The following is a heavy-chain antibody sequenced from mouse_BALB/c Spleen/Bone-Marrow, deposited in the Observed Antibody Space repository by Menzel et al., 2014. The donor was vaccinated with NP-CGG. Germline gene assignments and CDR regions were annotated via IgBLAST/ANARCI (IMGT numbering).Heavy chain of an antibody. CDR3: ARWGNYGDYAMDY. J-gene: IGHJ4*01. CDR1: GCTFTSYY. V-gene: IGHV1S56*01. D-gene: IGHD2-1*01. CDR2: IYPGNVNT. Sequence: LKQSGPELVKPGASVRISCKASGCTFTSYYIHWVKQRPGQGLEWIGWIYPGNVNTKYNEKFKGKATLTADKSSSTAYMQLSSLTSEDSAVYFCARWGNYGDYAMDYWGQGTSVTVSS.